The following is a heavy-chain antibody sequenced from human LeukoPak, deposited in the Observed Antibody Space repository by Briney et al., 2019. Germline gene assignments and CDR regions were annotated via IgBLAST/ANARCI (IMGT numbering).Heavy chain of an antibody. CDR3: ARAGATFSTEAYFDY. D-gene: IGHD1-26*01. CDR1: GFTFSSYA. J-gene: IGHJ4*02. Sequence: PGGSLRLSCAASGFTFSSYAMSWVRQAPGKGLEWVAVISYDGSNKYYADSVKGRFTISRDNSKNTLYLQMNSLRAEDTAVYYCARAGATFSTEAYFDYWGQGTLVTVSS. V-gene: IGHV3-30*03. CDR2: ISYDGSNK.